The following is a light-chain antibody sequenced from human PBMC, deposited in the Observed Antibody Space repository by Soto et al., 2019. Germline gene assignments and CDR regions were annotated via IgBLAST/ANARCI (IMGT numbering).Light chain of an antibody. V-gene: IGKV3-15*01. CDR1: QSVATN. J-gene: IGKJ5*01. CDR2: GAS. CDR3: QQYNNWPPIT. Sequence: EAVLTQSPATLSVSPGERVTLSCRASQSVATNLALYQQRPGQAPRLLIYGASKRAIGLPARFSGSGSGTEFTLTITSLQSEDFAVYYCQQYNNWPPITFGQGTRLEI.